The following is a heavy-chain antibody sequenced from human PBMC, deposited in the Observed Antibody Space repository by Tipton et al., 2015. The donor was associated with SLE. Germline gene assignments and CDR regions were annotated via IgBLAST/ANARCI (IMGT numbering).Heavy chain of an antibody. CDR2: VYSSGFS. D-gene: IGHD5-12*01. CDR1: GDSINGYY. Sequence: LRLSCTVSGDSINGYYWTWIRQPPGKGLEWVGYVYSSGFSDYNPSLRSRVTISLDTSKNQFSLRLSSATAADTAVYYCARGGVGGYDYFDHWGQGTLVTVSS. CDR3: ARGGVGGYDYFDH. J-gene: IGHJ4*02. V-gene: IGHV4-59*01.